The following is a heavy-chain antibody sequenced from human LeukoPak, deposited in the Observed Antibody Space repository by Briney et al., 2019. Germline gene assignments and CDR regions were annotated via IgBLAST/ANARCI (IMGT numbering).Heavy chain of an antibody. V-gene: IGHV4-61*01. CDR3: ARDLFCPGHFLPESP. CDR1: GGSVSSSRYY. CDR2: IYYAGTT. Sequence: PSETLSLTCTVSGGSVSSSRYYWSWIRQPPGKGVEWLGYIYYAGTTNYNPSLQSRVTMSVDTSKNEFSLKLSYVTAADTAVYYCARDLFCPGHFLPESPWGQGTLVTVSS. D-gene: IGHD1-14*01. J-gene: IGHJ5*02.